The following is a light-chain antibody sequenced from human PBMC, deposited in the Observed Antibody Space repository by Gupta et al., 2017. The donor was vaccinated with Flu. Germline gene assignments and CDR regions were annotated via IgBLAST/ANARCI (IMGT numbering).Light chain of an antibody. Sequence: SALPQPRSVSGPPGQSVTISCTGTSSDVGGFNYVSWFQQRPGKAPILMIYAVDKRPSGVPDRFSGSKSGNTASLTISGLQAEDEADYYGCSIGAAYTLVFGGGTKLTVL. CDR1: SSDVGGFNY. CDR3: CSIGAAYTLV. J-gene: IGLJ3*02. CDR2: AVD. V-gene: IGLV2-11*01.